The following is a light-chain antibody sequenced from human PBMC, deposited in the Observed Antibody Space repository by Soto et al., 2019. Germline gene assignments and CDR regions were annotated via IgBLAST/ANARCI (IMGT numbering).Light chain of an antibody. CDR1: SSNIGAGYD. V-gene: IGLV1-40*01. CDR3: QSYDSSLSNWV. J-gene: IGLJ3*02. Sequence: QSVLTQPPSVSGAPGQRVTISCTGSSSNIGAGYDVHWYQQLPGTALKLLIYGNSNRPSGVPDRLSGSKSGTSASLAITGLQAEDEADYYCQSYDSSLSNWVFGGETHLTVL. CDR2: GNS.